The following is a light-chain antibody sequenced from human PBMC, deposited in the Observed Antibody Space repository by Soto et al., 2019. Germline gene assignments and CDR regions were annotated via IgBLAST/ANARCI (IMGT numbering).Light chain of an antibody. J-gene: IGLJ1*01. V-gene: IGLV2-23*02. CDR1: GSYNF. Sequence: QSALTQPASVSGSPGQSITISCTVGSYNFVSWCQQHPGKAPKVLIYEVSKRPSGVSDRFSGSKSGNTASLTISGLQAEDEADYYCCSDAGRSTYVCGTGTKVTVL. CDR3: CSDAGRSTYV. CDR2: EVS.